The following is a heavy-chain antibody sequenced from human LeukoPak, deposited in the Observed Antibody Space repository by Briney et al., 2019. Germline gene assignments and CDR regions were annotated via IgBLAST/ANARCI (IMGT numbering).Heavy chain of an antibody. CDR2: IYYSGSI. Sequence: PSETLSLTCTVSGASISSYYWSWIRQPPGKGLEWFVDIYYSGSIKYKPSLKSRVTMSVDTSKNQFSLKLSSVTAADTAIYYCARENPSGYYNRPIDYWGQGTLVTVSS. D-gene: IGHD3-22*01. V-gene: IGHV4-59*01. CDR1: GASISSYY. CDR3: ARENPSGYYNRPIDY. J-gene: IGHJ4*02.